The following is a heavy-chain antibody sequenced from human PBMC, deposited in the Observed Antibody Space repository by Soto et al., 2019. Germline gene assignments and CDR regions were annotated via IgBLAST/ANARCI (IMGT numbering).Heavy chain of an antibody. J-gene: IGHJ4*02. Sequence: QVHLVQSGAEVKTPGASVTISCKASVYTFSDYGIHWIRQAPGQRPEWLGWILCLDDGKEYSQKFQGRISLTEDTSTSTAYMGLSRLRSEDTAVYYWARGRRACAPETCYTDFDFWGQGSLVRVSS. D-gene: IGHD2-2*02. CDR2: ILCLDDGK. V-gene: IGHV1-3*01. CDR3: ARGRRACAPETCYTDFDF. CDR1: VYTFSDYG.